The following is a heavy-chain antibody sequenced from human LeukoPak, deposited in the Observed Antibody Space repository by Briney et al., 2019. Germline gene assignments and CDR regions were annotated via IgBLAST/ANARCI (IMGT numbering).Heavy chain of an antibody. CDR3: AKDLDSSGSWPAEYFQH. Sequence: PGGSLRLSCAASGFTFINYAMSWVRQAPGKGLEWVSLISKSSDATYYAPSVKGRFTISRDNSKNTLYLQMNSLRAEDTVVYYCAKDLDSSGSWPAEYFQHWGQGTLVTVSS. CDR1: GFTFINYA. J-gene: IGHJ1*01. D-gene: IGHD3-22*01. V-gene: IGHV3-23*01. CDR2: ISKSSDAT.